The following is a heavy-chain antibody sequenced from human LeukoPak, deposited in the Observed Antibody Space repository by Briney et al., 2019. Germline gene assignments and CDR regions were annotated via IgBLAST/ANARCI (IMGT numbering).Heavy chain of an antibody. Sequence: GGSLRLSCAASGFTFSSYSMNWVRQAPGKGLEWVANIKQDGSEKYYVDTVKGRFTISRDNAKNSLYLQMNSLRAEDTAVYYCAREGGIAVADLYYFDYWGQGTLVTVSS. CDR3: AREGGIAVADLYYFDY. CDR1: GFTFSSYS. J-gene: IGHJ4*02. CDR2: IKQDGSEK. D-gene: IGHD6-19*01. V-gene: IGHV3-7*01.